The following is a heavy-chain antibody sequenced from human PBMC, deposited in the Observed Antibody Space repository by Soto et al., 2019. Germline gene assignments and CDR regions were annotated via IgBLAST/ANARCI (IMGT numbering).Heavy chain of an antibody. D-gene: IGHD2-15*01. V-gene: IGHV4-34*01. CDR3: ARAYCSGGSCYRYYYYYYGMDV. CDR2: INHSGST. Sequence: QVQLQQWGAGLLKPSETLSLTCAVYGGSFSGYYWSWIRQPPGKGLEWIGEINHSGSTNYNPSLKSRVTISVDTSKNQFSLKLSSVTAAGTAVYYCARAYCSGGSCYRYYYYYYGMDVWGQGTTVTVSS. CDR1: GGSFSGYY. J-gene: IGHJ6*02.